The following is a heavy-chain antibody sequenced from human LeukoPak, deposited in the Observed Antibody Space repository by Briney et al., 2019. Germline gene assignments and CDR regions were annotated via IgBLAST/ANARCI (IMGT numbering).Heavy chain of an antibody. CDR3: ARDKPTSWIRAFDI. V-gene: IGHV1-69*04. CDR1: GGTFSSYA. J-gene: IGHJ3*02. Sequence: ASVKVSCKASGGTFSSYAISWVRQAPGQGLEWMGRIIPILGIANYAQKFQGRVTITADKSTSTAYMELSSLRSEDTAVYYCARDKPTSWIRAFDIWGQGTMVTVSS. D-gene: IGHD5-18*01. CDR2: IIPILGIA.